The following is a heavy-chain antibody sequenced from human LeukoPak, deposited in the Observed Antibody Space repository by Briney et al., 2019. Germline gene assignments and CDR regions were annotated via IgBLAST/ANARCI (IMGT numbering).Heavy chain of an antibody. CDR3: ARSVYGDLDY. D-gene: IGHD4-17*01. CDR1: GFTFSDYY. Sequence: GGSLRLSCAASGFTFSDYYMNWIRQAPGKGLEWVSHISGSGSTMYYADSVKGRFTISRDNAKNSLYLQMNSLRAEDTAMYYCARSVYGDLDYWGQGTLVTVSS. J-gene: IGHJ4*02. CDR2: ISGSGSTM. V-gene: IGHV3-11*01.